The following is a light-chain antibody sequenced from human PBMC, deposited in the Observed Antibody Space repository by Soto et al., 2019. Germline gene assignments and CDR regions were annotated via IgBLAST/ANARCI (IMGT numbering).Light chain of an antibody. J-gene: IGKJ5*01. Sequence: EIVLTQSPGTLSVSPVERATRSRRASQSVSSTYLAWYQQKPGQAPRLLISGASSRATGIPDRFSGSGSGTDFTLTISRLEPEDFAVYYCQQYGSAPNAFGQGTRLENK. CDR3: QQYGSAPNA. V-gene: IGKV3-20*01. CDR2: GAS. CDR1: QSVSSTY.